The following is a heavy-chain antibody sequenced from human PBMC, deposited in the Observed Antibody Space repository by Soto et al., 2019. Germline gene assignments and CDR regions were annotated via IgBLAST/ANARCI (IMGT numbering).Heavy chain of an antibody. Sequence: PGGSLRLSCAASGFTFSSYGMHWVRQAPGKGLEWVAVIWYDGSNKYYADSVKGRFTISRDNSKNTLYLQMNSLRAEDTAVYYCARVGLDGYYYFAYWGQGTLVTVPS. J-gene: IGHJ4*02. CDR3: ARVGLDGYYYFAY. CDR1: GFTFSSYG. D-gene: IGHD5-18*01. V-gene: IGHV3-33*01. CDR2: IWYDGSNK.